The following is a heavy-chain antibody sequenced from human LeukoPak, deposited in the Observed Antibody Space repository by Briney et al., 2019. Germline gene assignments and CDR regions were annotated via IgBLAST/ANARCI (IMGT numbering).Heavy chain of an antibody. CDR1: GGSISSGSYY. CDR3: ARDGTNSSSWPYYFDY. CDR2: VYTSGST. V-gene: IGHV4-61*02. D-gene: IGHD6-13*01. Sequence: SQTLSLTCTVSGGSISSGSYYWRWIRQPAGKGLEWIGRVYTSGSTNYNPSLKSRVTISVDTSKNQFSLKLSSVTAADTAVYYCARDGTNSSSWPYYFDYWGQGTLVTVSS. J-gene: IGHJ4*02.